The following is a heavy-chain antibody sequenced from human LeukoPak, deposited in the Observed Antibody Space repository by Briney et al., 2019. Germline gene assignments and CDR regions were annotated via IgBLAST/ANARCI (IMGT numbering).Heavy chain of an antibody. Sequence: QPGGSLRLSCAASGFTFSSYGMHWVRQAPGKGLEWVAVISYDGSNKYYADSVKSRFTISRDNSKNTLYLQMNSLRAEDTAVYYCAKDGGNAGDFPDYWGQGTLVSVSS. CDR1: GFTFSSYG. V-gene: IGHV3-30*18. J-gene: IGHJ4*02. CDR3: AKDGGNAGDFPDY. CDR2: ISYDGSNK. D-gene: IGHD4-23*01.